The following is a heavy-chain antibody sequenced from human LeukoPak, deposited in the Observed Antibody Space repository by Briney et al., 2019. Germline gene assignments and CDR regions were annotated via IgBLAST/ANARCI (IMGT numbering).Heavy chain of an antibody. D-gene: IGHD3-22*01. CDR2: IYTSGST. V-gene: IGHV4-4*07. Sequence: PSETLSLTCTVSGGSISSYYWSWIRQPAGKGLEWIGRIYTSGSTNYNPSLKSRVTMSVDTSKNQFSLKLSSVTAAGTAVYYCARDNSGYHREDAFDIWGQGTMVTVSS. CDR1: GGSISSYY. CDR3: ARDNSGYHREDAFDI. J-gene: IGHJ3*02.